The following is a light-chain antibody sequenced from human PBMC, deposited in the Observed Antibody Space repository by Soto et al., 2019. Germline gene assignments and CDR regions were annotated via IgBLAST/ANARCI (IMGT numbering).Light chain of an antibody. CDR3: QQTNSMPVT. CDR2: AAS. J-gene: IGKJ4*01. V-gene: IGKV1-39*01. Sequence: DIQMTQSPSSLSASVGDRVTITCRASQSISPYLNWYQQKPGKAPNLLIYAASSLHSGVPSRFSGSGSGTDFTLTISDLQPEDFATYYCQQTNSMPVTFGGGNKVEIK. CDR1: QSISPY.